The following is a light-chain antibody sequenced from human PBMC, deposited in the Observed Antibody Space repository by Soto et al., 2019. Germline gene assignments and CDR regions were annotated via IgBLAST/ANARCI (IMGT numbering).Light chain of an antibody. CDR1: SSNIGNNA. V-gene: IGLV1-36*01. CDR2: YDD. J-gene: IGLJ3*02. CDR3: AAWDDSLNGPV. Sequence: QLVLTQPPSVSEAPRQRVTISCSGSSSNIGNNAVNWYQQLPGKAPRLLIYYDDLRPSGVSDRFSGSKSGTSASLAISGLQSEDEADYYCAAWDDSLNGPVFGGGTKLTVL.